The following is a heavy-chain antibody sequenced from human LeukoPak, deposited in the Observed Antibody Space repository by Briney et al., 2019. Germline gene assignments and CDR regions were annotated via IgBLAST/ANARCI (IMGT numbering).Heavy chain of an antibody. J-gene: IGHJ4*02. CDR2: TYSGGST. Sequence: GGSLRLSCAASGFTVSSNYMSWVRQAPGKGLEWVSATYSGGSTYYADSVKGRFTISRDNSKNTLYLQMNSLRAEDTAVYYCARATVPGPELGYWGQGTLVTVSS. CDR3: ARATVPGPELGY. D-gene: IGHD4-17*01. V-gene: IGHV3-66*01. CDR1: GFTVSSNY.